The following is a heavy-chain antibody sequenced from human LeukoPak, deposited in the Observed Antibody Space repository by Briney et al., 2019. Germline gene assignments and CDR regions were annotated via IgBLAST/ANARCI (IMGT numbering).Heavy chain of an antibody. J-gene: IGHJ4*02. Sequence: PGGSLRLSCAASGFTFSSYAMHWVRQAPGKGLEWVAVISYDGSNKYYADSVKGRFTISRDNSKNTLYLQMNSLRAEATAVYYCARDIGSGSYPERHYFDYWGQGTLVTVSS. CDR3: ARDIGSGSYPERHYFDY. CDR2: ISYDGSNK. V-gene: IGHV3-30-3*01. D-gene: IGHD1-26*01. CDR1: GFTFSSYA.